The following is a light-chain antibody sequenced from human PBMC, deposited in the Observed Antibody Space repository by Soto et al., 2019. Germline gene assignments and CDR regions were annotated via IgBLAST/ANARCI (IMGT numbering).Light chain of an antibody. CDR2: DAS. CDR1: QSVRRY. CDR3: QQRSNWPPIT. V-gene: IGKV3-11*01. Sequence: EILLSQSPATLSLSPGEIATLSRRASQSVRRYLAWYQQKPGQAPRLLIYDASNRATGIPARFSGSGSGTDFTLTISSVEPEDFAVYYCQQRSNWPPITFGQGTRLEIK. J-gene: IGKJ5*01.